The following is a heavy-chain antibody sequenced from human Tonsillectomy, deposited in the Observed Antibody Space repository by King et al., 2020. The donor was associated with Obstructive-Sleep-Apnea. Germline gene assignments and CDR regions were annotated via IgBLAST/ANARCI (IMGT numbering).Heavy chain of an antibody. V-gene: IGHV4-59*08. J-gene: IGHJ4*02. CDR1: GGSISSYF. CDR2: VFYTGST. Sequence: VQLQESGPRLVKASETLSLTCTVSGGSISSYFWSWIRQPPGKGLEWIGYVFYTGSTNYNPSLESRVTISVDTSKNQFSLKLSSVTAADTAFYYCARGVAATGYFDFWGQGSLVTVSS. CDR3: ARGVAATGYFDF. D-gene: IGHD2-15*01.